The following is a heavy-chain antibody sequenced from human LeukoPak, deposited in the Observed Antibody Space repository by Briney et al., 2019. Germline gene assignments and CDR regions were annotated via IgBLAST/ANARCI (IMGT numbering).Heavy chain of an antibody. D-gene: IGHD2-2*01. V-gene: IGHV5-51*01. Sequence: GESLKISCKGSGYNFTTYWIGWERQMPGKGLEWMGIIYPTDSDFRYSPSFQGQVTISADKSINTAYLQWSSLKASDTAMYYCARRGYCRSTSCYRGAFDIWGQGTMVTVSS. J-gene: IGHJ3*02. CDR2: IYPTDSDF. CDR1: GYNFTTYW. CDR3: ARRGYCRSTSCYRGAFDI.